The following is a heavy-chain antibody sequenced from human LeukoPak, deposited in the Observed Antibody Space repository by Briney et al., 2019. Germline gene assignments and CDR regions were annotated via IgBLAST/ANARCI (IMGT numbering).Heavy chain of an antibody. CDR2: ISSSSSTI. V-gene: IGHV3-48*01. D-gene: IGHD3-9*01. Sequence: GGSLRLSCAVSGFIFSSYSMNWVRQAPGKGLEWVSYISSSSSTIYYADSVKGRFTIFRDNSKNTLFLQMHSLRGDDTAIYYCAKVGELRYFEWSPDYWGQGILLTVSS. CDR3: AKVGELRYFEWSPDY. CDR1: GFIFSSYS. J-gene: IGHJ4*02.